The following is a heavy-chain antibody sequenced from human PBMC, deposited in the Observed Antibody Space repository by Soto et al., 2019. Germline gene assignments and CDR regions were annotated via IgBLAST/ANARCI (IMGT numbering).Heavy chain of an antibody. Sequence: ASVKVSCKASGYTFTDSAIHWVRQAPGQSLEWLGWIAPGNGNTKYSQNFQGRVTITRDTSATTAYMELSSLRSEDTAVYYCAKGSRMWRPDCWGQGTLVTVSS. CDR3: AKGSRMWRPDC. V-gene: IGHV1-3*01. CDR2: IAPGNGNT. J-gene: IGHJ4*02. D-gene: IGHD2-21*01. CDR1: GYTFTDSA.